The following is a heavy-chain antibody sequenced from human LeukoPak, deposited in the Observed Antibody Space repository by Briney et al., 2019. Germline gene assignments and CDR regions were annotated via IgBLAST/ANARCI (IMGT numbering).Heavy chain of an antibody. CDR1: GFTFSTYG. CDR3: ARETYYDFWSGYYLLDY. J-gene: IGHJ4*02. D-gene: IGHD3-3*01. V-gene: IGHV3-21*01. Sequence: GGSLRLSCAASGFTFSTYGMHWVRQAPGKGLEWVSSISSSSSYIYYADSVKGRFTISRDNAKNSLYLQMNSLRAEDTAVYYCARETYYDFWSGYYLLDYWGQGTLVTVSS. CDR2: ISSSSSYI.